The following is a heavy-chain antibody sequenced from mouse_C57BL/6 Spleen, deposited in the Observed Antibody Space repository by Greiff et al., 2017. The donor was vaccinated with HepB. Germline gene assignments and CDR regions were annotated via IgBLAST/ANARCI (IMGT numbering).Heavy chain of an antibody. Sequence: EVQGVESGGGLVQPGGSMKLSCVASGFTFSNYWMNWVRQSPEKGLEWVAQIRLKSDNYATHYAESVKGRFTISRDDSKSSVYLQMNNLRAEDTGIYYCTGPDSSAFDYWGQGTTLTVSS. D-gene: IGHD3-2*02. CDR2: IRLKSDNYAT. CDR3: TGPDSSAFDY. V-gene: IGHV6-3*01. J-gene: IGHJ2*01. CDR1: GFTFSNYW.